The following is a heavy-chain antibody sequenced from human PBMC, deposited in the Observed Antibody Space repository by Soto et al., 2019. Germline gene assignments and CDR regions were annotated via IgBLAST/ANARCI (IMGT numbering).Heavy chain of an antibody. Sequence: QVQLVQSGAEVKKPGSSVKVSCKASGGTVSSYAISWVRQAPGQGLEWMGGIIPIFGTANYAQKFQGRVTITADESTSTAYMELSSLRSEDTAVYYGARGARDYDFWSGHYFDYWGQGTLVTVSS. CDR2: IIPIFGTA. D-gene: IGHD3-3*01. CDR3: ARGARDYDFWSGHYFDY. J-gene: IGHJ4*02. V-gene: IGHV1-69*01. CDR1: GGTVSSYA.